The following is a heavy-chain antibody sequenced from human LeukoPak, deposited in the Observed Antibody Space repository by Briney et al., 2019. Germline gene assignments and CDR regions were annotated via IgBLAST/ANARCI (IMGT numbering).Heavy chain of an antibody. CDR3: ARDGDGYRAFDY. Sequence: KTSETLSLTCTVSGGSISSYYWSWIRQPPGKGLEWIGYIYYSGSTNYNPPLKSRVTISVDTSKNQFSLKLSSVTAADTAVYYCARDGDGYRAFDYWGQGTLVTVSS. CDR1: GGSISSYY. CDR2: IYYSGST. V-gene: IGHV4-59*01. J-gene: IGHJ4*02. D-gene: IGHD2-21*02.